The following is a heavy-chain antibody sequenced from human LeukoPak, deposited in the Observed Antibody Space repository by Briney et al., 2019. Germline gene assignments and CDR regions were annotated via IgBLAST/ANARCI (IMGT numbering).Heavy chain of an antibody. CDR2: IYYSGDT. V-gene: IGHV4-61*01. CDR1: GGSISSGSYY. Sequence: SETLSLTCTVSGGSISSGSYYWSWIRQPPGKGLEWIGYIYYSGDTNYNPSLQSRVTVSVDTSKNQFSLKLSSVTAADTAVYYCARAEMATITPFDYWGQGTLVTVSS. CDR3: ARAEMATITPFDY. D-gene: IGHD5-24*01. J-gene: IGHJ4*02.